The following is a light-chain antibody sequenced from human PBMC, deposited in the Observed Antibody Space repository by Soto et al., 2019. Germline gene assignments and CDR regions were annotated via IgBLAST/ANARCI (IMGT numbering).Light chain of an antibody. Sequence: QSVLTQPASVSGSPGQSITISCTGTSSDVGGYNYVSWYQHNPGKAPKLMMYDVNNRPSWVSNRFSGSKSGNAASLTISGLQAEDEADYFCKSYTSSSTYVFGPGTKLTVL. J-gene: IGLJ1*01. CDR2: DVN. CDR3: KSYTSSSTYV. CDR1: SSDVGGYNY. V-gene: IGLV2-14*03.